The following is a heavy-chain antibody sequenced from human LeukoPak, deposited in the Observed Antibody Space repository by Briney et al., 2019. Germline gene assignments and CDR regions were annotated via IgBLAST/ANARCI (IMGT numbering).Heavy chain of an antibody. J-gene: IGHJ6*03. V-gene: IGHV4-39*01. Sequence: PSETLSLTCTVSGGSISSSSYYWGWIRQPPGKGLEWIGSIYYSGSTYYNPSLKSRVTISVDTSKNQFSLKLSSLTAADTAVYYCARGVGGYDYQYFGNYYYYYMDVWGKGTTVTVSS. CDR2: IYYSGST. CDR1: GGSISSSSYY. D-gene: IGHD5-12*01. CDR3: ARGVGGYDYQYFGNYYYYYMDV.